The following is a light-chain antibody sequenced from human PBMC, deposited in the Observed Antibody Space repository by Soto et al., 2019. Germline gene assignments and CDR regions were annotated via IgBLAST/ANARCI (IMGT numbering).Light chain of an antibody. V-gene: IGKV3-20*01. J-gene: IGKJ4*01. CDR2: GAS. Sequence: EIVLTQSPGTLSLSPGERATLSCTASQSVSSSYLAWYKQKPGQAPRLLIYGASTRATGIPDRFSGSGSGTDFTITISRLEPEEFAVYHCQQYGSLLTCGGATKLDIK. CDR1: QSVSSSY. CDR3: QQYGSLLT.